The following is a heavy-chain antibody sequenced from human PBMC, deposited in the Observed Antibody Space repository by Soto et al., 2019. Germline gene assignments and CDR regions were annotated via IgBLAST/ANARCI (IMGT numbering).Heavy chain of an antibody. CDR3: ARQIVATTLDAFDI. V-gene: IGHV4-39*01. D-gene: IGHD5-12*01. Sequence: SETLSLTCPVSSSSIPSSSYYWDWFRQPPGKGLEWIGSIYYSGSTYYNPSLKSRVTISVDTSKNQFSLKLSSVTAADTAVYYCARQIVATTLDAFDIWCQGPMVT. CDR2: IYYSGST. J-gene: IGHJ3*02. CDR1: SSSIPSSSYY.